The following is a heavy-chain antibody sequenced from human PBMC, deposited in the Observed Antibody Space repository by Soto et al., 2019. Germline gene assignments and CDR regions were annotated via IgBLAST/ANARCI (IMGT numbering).Heavy chain of an antibody. Sequence: TLSLTCTVSGGSVSSGSYYWSWIRQPPGKGLEWIGYIYYTGSTYYNPSLKSRVSTSVDTSKNQFSLKLSSVTAADTVVYYCARAHSLLWWRSLDYWGQGTLVTVSS. CDR1: GGSVSSGSYY. CDR2: IYYTGST. D-gene: IGHD2-21*01. J-gene: IGHJ4*02. CDR3: ARAHSLLWWRSLDY. V-gene: IGHV4-30-4*08.